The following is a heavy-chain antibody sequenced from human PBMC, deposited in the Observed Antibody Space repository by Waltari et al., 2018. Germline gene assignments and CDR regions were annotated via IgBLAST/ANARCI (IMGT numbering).Heavy chain of an antibody. CDR3: ARGHRQTTERPFDY. CDR1: GGSISSYS. J-gene: IGHJ4*02. Sequence: VQLQESGPGLVKTSETLSLTCTVSGGSISSYSWSWIRQPPGKGLEWIGYIYYSVSTDYNPSLKSRVTISIDTSKNQFSLKLSSLTAADTAVYYCARGHRQTTERPFDYWGQGTLVTVSS. CDR2: IYYSVST. D-gene: IGHD4-17*01. V-gene: IGHV4-59*01.